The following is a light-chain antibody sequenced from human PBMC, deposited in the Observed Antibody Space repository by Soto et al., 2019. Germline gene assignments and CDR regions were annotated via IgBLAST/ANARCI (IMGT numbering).Light chain of an antibody. CDR2: DAS. CDR3: QQSDCLPVT. J-gene: IGKJ4*02. V-gene: IGKV1-33*01. CDR1: QDITND. Sequence: HVALCQYSLSCSLRISYSITFQASQDITNDLSWYQQKPGKAPKLLIYDASNLEVGVPSRFSGRGSGTDFTLTSSRLQPEDSATYFSQQSDCLPVTVAGGTKVDIK.